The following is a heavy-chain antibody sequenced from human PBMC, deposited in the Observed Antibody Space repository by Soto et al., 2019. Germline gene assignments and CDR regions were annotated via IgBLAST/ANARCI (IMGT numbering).Heavy chain of an antibody. Sequence: EVQLLDSGGGLVQPGGSLRLSCAASGFTFSNYAMSWVRQAPGKGLEWVSGVGGSGDSTYYADSVRGRLTISRAKSKDTLYLQMNSLRAEDTAVYYCAKSPLGYCSGGSCYPPHYFDYWGQGTLVTVSS. J-gene: IGHJ4*02. D-gene: IGHD2-15*01. V-gene: IGHV3-23*01. CDR1: GFTFSNYA. CDR3: AKSPLGYCSGGSCYPPHYFDY. CDR2: VGGSGDST.